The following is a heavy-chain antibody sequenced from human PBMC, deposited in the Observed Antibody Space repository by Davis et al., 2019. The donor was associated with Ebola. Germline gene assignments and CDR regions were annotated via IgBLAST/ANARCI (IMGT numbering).Heavy chain of an antibody. V-gene: IGHV4-30-2*01. J-gene: IGHJ3*01. Sequence: SETLSLTCAVSGGSISSGGYSWSWIRQPPGKGLEWIGFIYQSGSPDYNASLKSRVTISVDRSKNQFSLKLNSVTAADTAVYYCARESSGHYDAFDVWGQGAMVIVSS. D-gene: IGHD3-22*01. CDR3: ARESSGHYDAFDV. CDR2: IYQSGSP. CDR1: GGSISSGGYS.